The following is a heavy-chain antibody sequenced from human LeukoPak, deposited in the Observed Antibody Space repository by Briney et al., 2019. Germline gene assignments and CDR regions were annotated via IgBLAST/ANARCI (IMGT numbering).Heavy chain of an antibody. D-gene: IGHD6-19*01. Sequence: PGGSLRLSCAASGFTFNRYWMSWVRQAPGKGLEWVGVIWYDGSNKYYADSVKGRFTISRDNSKNTLYLQMNSLRAEDTAVYYCAREYSSGWSFDYWGQGTLVTVSS. V-gene: IGHV3-33*07. CDR3: AREYSSGWSFDY. CDR2: IWYDGSNK. CDR1: GFTFNRYW. J-gene: IGHJ4*02.